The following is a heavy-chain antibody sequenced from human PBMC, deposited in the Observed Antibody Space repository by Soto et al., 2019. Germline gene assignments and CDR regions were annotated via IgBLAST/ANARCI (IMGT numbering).Heavy chain of an antibody. V-gene: IGHV3-33*01. CDR2: IWYDGSDK. J-gene: IGHJ6*03. CDR1: GFTFSNYV. D-gene: IGHD4-17*01. Sequence: QMQLVESGGGVVQPGTSLRLSCAESGFTFSNYVMHWVRQAPGKGLEWVTIIWYDGSDKNYGDSVKGRFTISRDNSKNTLYLQMNSLRVEDTAVYYCARDSGGDYHNYYMDVWGKGTTVTVSS. CDR3: ARDSGGDYHNYYMDV.